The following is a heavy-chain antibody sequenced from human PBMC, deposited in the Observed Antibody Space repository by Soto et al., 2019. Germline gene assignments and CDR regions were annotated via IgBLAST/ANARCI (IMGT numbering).Heavy chain of an antibody. D-gene: IGHD2-2*01. CDR2: IYWDDDK. Sequence: SGPTLVNPTQTLTLTCTFSGFSLSTSGVGVGWIRQPPGKALEWLALIYWDDDKRYSPSLKSRLTITKDTSKNQVVLTMTNMDPVDTATYYCAQKKLGYCSSTSCYSHWFDPWGQGTLVTVSS. J-gene: IGHJ5*02. V-gene: IGHV2-5*02. CDR1: GFSLSTSGVG. CDR3: AQKKLGYCSSTSCYSHWFDP.